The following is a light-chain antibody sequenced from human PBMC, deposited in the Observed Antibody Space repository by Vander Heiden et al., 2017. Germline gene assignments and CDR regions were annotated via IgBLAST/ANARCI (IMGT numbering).Light chain of an antibody. Sequence: QSALTQPPSAAGSPGQAVTISCTGTSSDVGGYNYVSWYQQHPGTAPKLMIYEVSKRPSGVPDRFSGSKSGNTASLTVSGLQAEDKADYYCSSYAGSNNLVFGGGTKLTVL. CDR1: SSDVGGYNY. CDR2: EVS. V-gene: IGLV2-8*01. J-gene: IGLJ2*01. CDR3: SSYAGSNNLV.